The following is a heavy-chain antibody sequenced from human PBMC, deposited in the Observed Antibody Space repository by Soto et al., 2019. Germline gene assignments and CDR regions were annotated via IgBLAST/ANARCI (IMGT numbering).Heavy chain of an antibody. Sequence: ASVKVSCKASGYTFYNHGFCWVRQAPGQGLEWIRWINTANGDTNYAQSFRGRATMTADTSTSTAYLELRSLISDDTAMYYCARTIEVLAYDYWGQGTPVTVSS. CDR2: INTANGDT. V-gene: IGHV1-18*01. CDR3: ARTIEVLAYDY. J-gene: IGHJ4*02. CDR1: GYTFYNHG. D-gene: IGHD2-21*01.